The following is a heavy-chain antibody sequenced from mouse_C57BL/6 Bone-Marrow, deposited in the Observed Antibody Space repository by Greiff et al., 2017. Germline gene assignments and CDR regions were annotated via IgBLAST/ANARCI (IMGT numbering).Heavy chain of an antibody. J-gene: IGHJ3*01. Sequence: EVKLMESGGDLVKPGGSLKLSCAASGFTFSSYGMSWVRQTPDKRLEWVATISSGGSYTYYPDSVKGRFTISRDNAKNTLYLQMSSLKSEDTAMYYCARQDYYGSSPCAYWGEGSLVNVAA. V-gene: IGHV5-6*01. CDR2: ISSGGSYT. CDR1: GFTFSSYG. D-gene: IGHD1-1*01. CDR3: ARQDYYGSSPCAY.